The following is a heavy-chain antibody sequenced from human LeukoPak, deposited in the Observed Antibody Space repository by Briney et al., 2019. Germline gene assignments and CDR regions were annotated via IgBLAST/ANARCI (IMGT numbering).Heavy chain of an antibody. D-gene: IGHD1-7*01. Sequence: GASVKVSCKASGYTFTSYYMHWVRQAPGQGLEWMGIINPSGGSTSYAQKFQGRVTMTEDTSTDTAYMELSSLRSEDTAVYYCATGNYNWNYDRNGAFDIWGQGTMVTVSS. V-gene: IGHV1-46*01. CDR2: INPSGGST. CDR3: ATGNYNWNYDRNGAFDI. CDR1: GYTFTSYY. J-gene: IGHJ3*02.